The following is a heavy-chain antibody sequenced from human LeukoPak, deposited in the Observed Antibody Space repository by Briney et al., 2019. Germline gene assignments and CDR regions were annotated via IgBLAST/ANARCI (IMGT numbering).Heavy chain of an antibody. J-gene: IGHJ3*02. CDR2: IGTAGDT. Sequence: GGSLRLSCAASGFTFSSYDMHWVRQATGKGLEWVSAIGTAGDTYYPGSVKGRFTISRENAKNSLCLQMNSLRAGDTAVYYCARTRSGSYDYAFDIWGQGTMVTVSS. CDR1: GFTFSSYD. D-gene: IGHD1-26*01. V-gene: IGHV3-13*01. CDR3: ARTRSGSYDYAFDI.